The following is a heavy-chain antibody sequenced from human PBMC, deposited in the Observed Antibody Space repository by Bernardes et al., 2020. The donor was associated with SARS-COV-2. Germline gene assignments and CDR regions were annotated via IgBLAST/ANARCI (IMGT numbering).Heavy chain of an antibody. J-gene: IGHJ6*02. D-gene: IGHD3-3*01. Sequence: GGSLRLSCAASGFTFSSYEMNWVRQAPGKGLEWVSYISSSGSTIYYADSVKGRFTISRDNAKNSLYLQMNSLRAEDTAVYYCARGSDYDFWSGYRYYYYGMDVWGQGTTVTVSS. V-gene: IGHV3-48*03. CDR2: ISSSGSTI. CDR1: GFTFSSYE. CDR3: ARGSDYDFWSGYRYYYYGMDV.